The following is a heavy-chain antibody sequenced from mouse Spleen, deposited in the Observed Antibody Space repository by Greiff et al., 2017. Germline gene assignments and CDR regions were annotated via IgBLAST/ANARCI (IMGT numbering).Heavy chain of an antibody. CDR2: IHPNSGST. CDR1: GYTFISYW. Sequence: QVQLQQPGAELVKPGASVKLSCKASGYTFISYWMHWVKQRPGQGLEWIGMIHPNSGSTNYNEKFKSKATLTVDKSSSTAYMQLSSLTSEDSAVYYCARQDSSGFAYWGQGTLVTVSA. V-gene: IGHV1-64*01. CDR3: ARQDSSGFAY. J-gene: IGHJ3*01. D-gene: IGHD3-2*01.